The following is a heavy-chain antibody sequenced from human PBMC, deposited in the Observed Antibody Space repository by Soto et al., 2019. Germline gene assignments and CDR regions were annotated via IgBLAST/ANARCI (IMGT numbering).Heavy chain of an antibody. V-gene: IGHV4-59*12. J-gene: IGHJ4*02. D-gene: IGHD3-22*01. CDR2: IYYSGST. CDR3: ARVSYYYDSSGHPTYYFDY. Sequence: PSETLSLTCTVSGGSISSYYWSWIRQPPGKGLEWIGYIYYSGSTNYNPSLKSRVTISVDTSKNQFSLKLSSVTAADTAVYYCARVSYYYDSSGHPTYYFDYWGQGTLVTVSS. CDR1: GGSISSYY.